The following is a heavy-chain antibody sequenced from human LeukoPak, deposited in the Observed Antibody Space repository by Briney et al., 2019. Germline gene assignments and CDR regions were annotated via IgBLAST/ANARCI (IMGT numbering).Heavy chain of an antibody. D-gene: IGHD3-10*01. CDR3: ARAGSGHYTY. V-gene: IGHV6-1*01. CDR1: GDSVSANSVT. Sequence: SQTLSLTFVISGDSVSANSVTWHWLRQSPSRGLKWLGRTYYRSKWFYDFAPSVRSRITINADTSKNQFSLHLNSVTPEDTAVYYCARAGSGHYTYWGQGTLVTVSS. CDR2: TYYRSKWFY. J-gene: IGHJ4*02.